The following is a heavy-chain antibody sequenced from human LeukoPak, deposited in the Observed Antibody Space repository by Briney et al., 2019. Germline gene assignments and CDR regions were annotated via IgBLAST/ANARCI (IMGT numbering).Heavy chain of an antibody. V-gene: IGHV4-38-2*02. CDR2: MYHSGST. Sequence: SETLSLTCTVSGYSISSGYYWGWIRQPPGKGLEWIGSMYHSGSTYYNPSLKSRVTISVNTSKNQFSLKMSSVTAADTAVYYCARDSIAADGTLGAYLSWLDPWAREPWSPSPQ. D-gene: IGHD6-13*01. J-gene: IGHJ5*02. CDR1: GYSISSGYY. CDR3: ARDSIAADGTLGAYLSWLDP.